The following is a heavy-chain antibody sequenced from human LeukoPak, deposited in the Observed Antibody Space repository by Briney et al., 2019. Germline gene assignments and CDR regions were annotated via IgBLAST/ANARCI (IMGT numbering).Heavy chain of an antibody. CDR3: ARVIDCGDYHFDY. CDR1: GGSISSYY. Sequence: SETLSLTCTVSGGSISSYYWSWIRQPPGKGLEWIGYIYYSGSTNYNPSLKSRVTISVDTSKNQFSLKLSSVTAADTAVYYCARVIDCGDYHFDYWGQGTLVTVSS. CDR2: IYYSGST. J-gene: IGHJ4*02. V-gene: IGHV4-59*01. D-gene: IGHD4-17*01.